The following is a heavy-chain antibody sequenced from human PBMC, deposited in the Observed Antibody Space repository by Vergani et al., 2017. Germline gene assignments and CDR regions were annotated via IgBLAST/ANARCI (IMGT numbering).Heavy chain of an antibody. CDR2: INPIFGTA. CDR3: AKSTNYCSSTSCYTGNY. CDR1: GGTFSSYA. V-gene: IGHV1-69*01. Sequence: QVQLVQSGAEVKKPGSSVKVSCKASGGTFSSYAISWVRQAPGQGLEWMGGINPIFGTANYAQKFQGRVTITAVESTRTAYMELSSLRSEDTAVYYCAKSTNYCSSTSCYTGNYWGQGTLVTVSS. D-gene: IGHD2-2*02. J-gene: IGHJ4*02.